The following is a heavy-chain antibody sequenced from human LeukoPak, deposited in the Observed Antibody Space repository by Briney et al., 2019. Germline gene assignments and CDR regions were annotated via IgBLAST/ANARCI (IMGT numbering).Heavy chain of an antibody. J-gene: IGHJ4*02. CDR1: GFIFSDAW. V-gene: IGHV3-15*01. D-gene: IGHD3-3*01. CDR2: LTSKTDGGTT. Sequence: GGSLRLSCAASGFIFSDAWMSWVRQTPGKGLEWVGRLTSKTDGGTTDYAAPVRGRFTMSRDDSKSTLYLQMNSLKTEDTAMYYCTTSSRDFWRGYPSVWGQGTLVTVSS. CDR3: TTSSRDFWRGYPSV.